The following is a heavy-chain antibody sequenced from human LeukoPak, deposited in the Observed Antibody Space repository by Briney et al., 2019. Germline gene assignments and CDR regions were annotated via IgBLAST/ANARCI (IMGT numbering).Heavy chain of an antibody. Sequence: SETLSLTCTVSGGSISTTNYYWGWIRQSPGKGLEWFGCVYYSGSTYYNPSLKSRVTISVDTSQNQFSLRLSSVTAADTALYYCARTGGSFYFYYYMDVWGKGTTVTVSS. J-gene: IGHJ6*03. V-gene: IGHV4-39*07. CDR1: GGSISTTNYY. D-gene: IGHD1-26*01. CDR3: ARTGGSFYFYYYMDV. CDR2: VYYSGST.